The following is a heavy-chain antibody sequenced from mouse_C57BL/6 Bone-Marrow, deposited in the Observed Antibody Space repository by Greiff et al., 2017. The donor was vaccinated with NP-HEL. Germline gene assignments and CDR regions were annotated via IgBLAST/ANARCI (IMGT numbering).Heavy chain of an antibody. CDR2: INPSSGYT. D-gene: IGHD1-1*01. CDR3: ARKSSYGRDAMDY. CDR1: GYTFTSYT. J-gene: IGHJ4*01. V-gene: IGHV1-4*01. Sequence: QVQLQQSGAELARPGASVKMSCKASGYTFTSYTMHWVKQRPGQGLEWIGYINPSSGYTKYNHKFKDKATLTADKASSTATMQLISLTSEDSAVYYCARKSSYGRDAMDYWGQGTSVTVSS.